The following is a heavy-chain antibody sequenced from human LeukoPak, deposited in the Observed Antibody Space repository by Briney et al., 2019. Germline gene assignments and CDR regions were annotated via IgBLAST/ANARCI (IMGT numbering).Heavy chain of an antibody. CDR2: ISGSGGST. D-gene: IGHD5-12*01. J-gene: IGHJ4*02. Sequence: GGSLRLSCAASGFTFSSYAMSWVRQAPGKGLEWVSAISGSGGSTYYADSVKGRSTISRDNSKNTLYLQMNSLRAEDTAVYYCVSESQSGYDGWAAFDYWGQGTLVTVSS. CDR3: VSESQSGYDGWAAFDY. CDR1: GFTFSSYA. V-gene: IGHV3-23*01.